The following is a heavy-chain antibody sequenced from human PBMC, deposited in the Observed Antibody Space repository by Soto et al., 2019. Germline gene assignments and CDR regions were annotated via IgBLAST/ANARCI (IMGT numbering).Heavy chain of an antibody. D-gene: IGHD1-1*01. CDR2: IWYDGSNK. Sequence: ESGGGVVQPGTSLRLSCAASGFTFSSHGMHWVRQAPGKGLEWVAVIWYDGSNKYYADSVKGRFTISRDQSKNTLYLQMNSLRAEDTAVYFCARINTRTVVDLGLDQWGQGTLVTVSS. V-gene: IGHV3-33*01. CDR1: GFTFSSHG. J-gene: IGHJ4*02. CDR3: ARINTRTVVDLGLDQ.